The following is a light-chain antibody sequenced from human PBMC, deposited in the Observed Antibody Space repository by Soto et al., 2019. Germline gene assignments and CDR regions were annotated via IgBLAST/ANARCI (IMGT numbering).Light chain of an antibody. V-gene: IGLV2-14*01. Sequence: SALTQPASVSGSPGQSVTISCTGTSSDVGGYNYVSWYQQHPGKAPKLIIYEVTNRPSEISNRFSGSKSGNTASLTISGLQAEDEAEYYCSSYTSGSTDVFGTGTKATV. CDR2: EVT. J-gene: IGLJ1*01. CDR1: SSDVGGYNY. CDR3: SSYTSGSTDV.